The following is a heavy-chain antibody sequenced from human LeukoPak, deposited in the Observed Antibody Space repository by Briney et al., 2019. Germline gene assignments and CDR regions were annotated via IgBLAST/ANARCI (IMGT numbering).Heavy chain of an antibody. CDR1: GFTFSSYA. CDR2: ISSSSSTI. D-gene: IGHD5-18*01. J-gene: IGHJ4*02. V-gene: IGHV3-48*01. CDR3: AREGYSTETDY. Sequence: GGSLRLSCAASGFTFSSYAMSWVRQAPGKGLEWVSYISSSSSTIYYADSVKGRFTISRDNAKNSLYLQMNSLRAEDTAVYYCAREGYSTETDYWGQGTLVTVSS.